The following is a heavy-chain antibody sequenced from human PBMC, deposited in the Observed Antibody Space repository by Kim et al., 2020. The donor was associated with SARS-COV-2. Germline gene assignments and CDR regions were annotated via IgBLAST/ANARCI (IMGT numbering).Heavy chain of an antibody. Sequence: SLRLSCSGSGFSFGDYCVSWVRQAPGKGLEWVGFIRSQTYGGTTEYAASVKGRFSISRDDSKSVAYLEMNSLKTEDTGFYYCNRWQHASGNIRDYWGQGTLVTVSS. D-gene: IGHD3-10*01. J-gene: IGHJ4*02. CDR3: NRWQHASGNIRDY. CDR1: GFSFGDYC. CDR2: IRSQTYGGTT. V-gene: IGHV3-49*04.